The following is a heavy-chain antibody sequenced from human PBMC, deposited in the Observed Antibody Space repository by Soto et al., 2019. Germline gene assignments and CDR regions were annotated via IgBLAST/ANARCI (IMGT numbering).Heavy chain of an antibody. D-gene: IGHD3-3*01. CDR2: ISYDGSNK. CDR1: GFTFSSYG. Sequence: GGSLRLSCAASGFTFSSYGMHWFRQAPGKGLEWVAVISYDGSNKYYADSVKGRFTISRDNSKNTLYLQMNSLRAEDTAVYYCAKQFFGVVSKVYYYGMDVWGQGTTVTVSS. CDR3: AKQFFGVVSKVYYYGMDV. J-gene: IGHJ6*02. V-gene: IGHV3-30*18.